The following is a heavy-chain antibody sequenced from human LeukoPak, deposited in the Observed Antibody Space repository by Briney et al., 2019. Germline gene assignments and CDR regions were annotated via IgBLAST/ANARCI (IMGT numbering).Heavy chain of an antibody. CDR1: GFSFTDYP. J-gene: IGHJ4*02. CDR3: ATDQRYAFDY. CDR2: IRTTAEGAKYA. Sequence: GGSLRLSSATSGFSFTDYPMNWVRQAPGKGLEWISNIRTTAEGAKYAYYADSVKGQVTISRDDGKNTLYLHMNSLRDDDTAVYYCATDQRYAFDYWGQGILVTVSS. V-gene: IGHV3-48*02. D-gene: IGHD3-9*01.